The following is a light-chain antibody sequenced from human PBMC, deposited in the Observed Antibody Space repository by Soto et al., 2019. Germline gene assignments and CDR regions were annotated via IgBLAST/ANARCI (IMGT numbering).Light chain of an antibody. V-gene: IGKV1-39*01. CDR3: QQFYYYPHT. CDR1: QTIATY. Sequence: IQMTQSPSSLSASVGDRVTLTCRASQTIATYLNWYQQKPGQVPEVLIYGASRLHVGVPSRFTGSGYGTDFTLTINNLQPEDFAIYYCQQFYYYPHTFGQGNKLDVK. J-gene: IGKJ2*01. CDR2: GAS.